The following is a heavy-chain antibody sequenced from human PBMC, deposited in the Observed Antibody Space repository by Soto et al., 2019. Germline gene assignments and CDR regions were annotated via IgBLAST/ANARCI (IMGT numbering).Heavy chain of an antibody. Sequence: QVHLVQSGAEVKKPGASVKVSCKASGYTFTSYYMHWVRQAPGQGLQWMGIINPSGGSTSYAQKFEGRVTMTRDTSTSTVYMELSSLRSEDTAVYYCARASSSSTFDYWGQGTLVTVSS. D-gene: IGHD6-6*01. V-gene: IGHV1-46*01. CDR3: ARASSSSTFDY. J-gene: IGHJ4*02. CDR1: GYTFTSYY. CDR2: INPSGGST.